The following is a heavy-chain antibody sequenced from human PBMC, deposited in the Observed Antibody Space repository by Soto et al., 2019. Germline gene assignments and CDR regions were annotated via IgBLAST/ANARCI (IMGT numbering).Heavy chain of an antibody. CDR1: GFPFDDYS. CDR3: VRDRGYPDSFDM. Sequence: GGSLRLSCAASGFPFDDYSMNWVRQVPGKGLEWVSLISWDGADTYYADSVKGRFTVSRDNAQSTLYLQMSSLRVDDTAVYFCVRDRGYPDSFDMWGPGTMVTVSS. CDR2: ISWDGADT. J-gene: IGHJ3*02. V-gene: IGHV3-43*01. D-gene: IGHD3-22*01.